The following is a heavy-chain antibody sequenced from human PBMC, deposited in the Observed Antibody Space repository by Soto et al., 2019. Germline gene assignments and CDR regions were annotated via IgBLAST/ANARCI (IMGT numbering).Heavy chain of an antibody. J-gene: IGHJ6*02. CDR3: ARTRAYSVFGVVIKGSYYYGMDV. CDR1: GGSISSYY. V-gene: IGHV4-59*01. D-gene: IGHD3-3*01. Sequence: SETLSLTCTVSGGSISSYYWSWIRQPPGKGLEWIGYIYYSGSTNYNPSLKSRVTISADTSKNQFSLKLSSVTAADTAVYYCARTRAYSVFGVVIKGSYYYGMDVWGQGTTVTVSS. CDR2: IYYSGST.